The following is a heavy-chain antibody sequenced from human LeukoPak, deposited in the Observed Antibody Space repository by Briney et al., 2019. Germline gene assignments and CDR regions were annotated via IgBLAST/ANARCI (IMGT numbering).Heavy chain of an antibody. CDR3: ARHGDYDYVWGSYRYRETIIDY. D-gene: IGHD3-16*02. V-gene: IGHV4-39*01. CDR1: GGSISSSSYY. J-gene: IGHJ4*02. Sequence: SETLSLTCTVSGGSISSSSYYWGWIRQPPGKGLEWIGSIYYSGSTYYNPSLESRVTISVDTSKNQFSLKLSSVTAADTAVYYCARHGDYDYVWGSYRYRETIIDYWGQGTLVTVSS. CDR2: IYYSGST.